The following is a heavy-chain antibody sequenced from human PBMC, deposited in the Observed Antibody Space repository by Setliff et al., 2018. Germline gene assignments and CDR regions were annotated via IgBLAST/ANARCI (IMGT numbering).Heavy chain of an antibody. D-gene: IGHD1-26*01. V-gene: IGHV4-61*02. CDR1: GGSLNSGSYY. CDR2: PHTSGST. Sequence: PSETLSLTCAVSGGSLNSGSYYWSWIRQSTERGLEWLGRPHTSGSTTYNPALNSRVTISVDTSTNQFSLRLTPLTAADTAVYFCARDNTILGATDHWGQGTLVTVSS. J-gene: IGHJ5*02. CDR3: ARDNTILGATDH.